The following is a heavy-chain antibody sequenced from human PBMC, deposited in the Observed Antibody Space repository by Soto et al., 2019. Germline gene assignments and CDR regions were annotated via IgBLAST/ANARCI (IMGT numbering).Heavy chain of an antibody. CDR2: ISHTGSA. V-gene: IGHV4-59*01. Sequence: QVQLQESGPGLVKPSETLSLTCSVSGGSISGSYWNWIRQSPGKGLEWIAYISHTGSANYNPSLTSRVTISVDTSRDQFSLKLSSVTAADTAVYLCARGLWFGDFWFDPWGQGILVTVSS. CDR1: GGSISGSY. CDR3: ARGLWFGDFWFDP. J-gene: IGHJ5*02. D-gene: IGHD3-10*01.